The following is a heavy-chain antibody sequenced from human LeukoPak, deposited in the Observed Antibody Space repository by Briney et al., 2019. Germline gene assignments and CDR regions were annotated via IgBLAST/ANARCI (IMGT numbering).Heavy chain of an antibody. CDR1: GFTFSSYA. CDR2: ISGSGGST. Sequence: GGSLRLSCAASGFTFSSYAMSWVRQAPGNGLEWVSAISGSGGSTYYADSVKGRFTISRDNSKNTLYLQMNSLRAEDTAVYYCAKAFRKMDAFDIWGQGTMVTVSS. J-gene: IGHJ3*02. CDR3: AKAFRKMDAFDI. V-gene: IGHV3-23*01.